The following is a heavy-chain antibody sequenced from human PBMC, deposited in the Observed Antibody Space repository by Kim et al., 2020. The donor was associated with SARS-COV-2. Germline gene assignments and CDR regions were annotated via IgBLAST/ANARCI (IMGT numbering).Heavy chain of an antibody. CDR1: GFTFSSYW. CDR3: ARDLLGAVAGTSDY. Sequence: GGSLRLSCAASGFTFSSYWMSWVRQAPGKGREWVANVKQDGSEKYYLDSVKGRFTISRDNAKNSLYLQMSSLRAEDTAVYYCARDLLGAVAGTSDYWGQGTLVTVSS. CDR2: VKQDGSEK. V-gene: IGHV3-7*01. J-gene: IGHJ4*02. D-gene: IGHD6-19*01.